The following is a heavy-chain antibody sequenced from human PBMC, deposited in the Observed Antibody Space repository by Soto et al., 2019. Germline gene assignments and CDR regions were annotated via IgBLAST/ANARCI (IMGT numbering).Heavy chain of an antibody. J-gene: IGHJ5*02. CDR2: LYGGGGHT. CDR3: AKDAVSGDGVWLAES. CDR1: GFTFSSYA. Sequence: GGSLRPSSEASGFTFSSYAIIFFRHFPVKGLEWVSSLYGGGGHTNYADSVKGRFTISRDNSKNTLYLQMNSLRPEDTAVYRCAKDAVSGDGVWLAESWGQGTLVTVSS. D-gene: IGHD4-17*01. V-gene: IGHV3-23*01.